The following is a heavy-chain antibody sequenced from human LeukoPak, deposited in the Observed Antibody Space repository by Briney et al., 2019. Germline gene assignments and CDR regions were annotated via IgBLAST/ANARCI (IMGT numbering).Heavy chain of an antibody. D-gene: IGHD3-22*01. V-gene: IGHV4-34*01. CDR1: GGSFSGYY. CDR3: ARGGYYYDSSGLYYFDY. J-gene: IGHJ4*02. CDR2: INHSGST. Sequence: PSETLSLTCAVYGGSFSGYYWSWIRQPPGKGLEWIGEINHSGSTNYNPSLKSRVTISVDTSKNQFSLKLSSVTAADTAVYYCARGGYYYDSSGLYYFDYWGQGTLVTVSS.